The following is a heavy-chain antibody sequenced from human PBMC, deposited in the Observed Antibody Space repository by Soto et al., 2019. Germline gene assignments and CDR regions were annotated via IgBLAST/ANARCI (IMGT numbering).Heavy chain of an antibody. CDR1: GGSFSGYY. CDR2: INHSGST. CDR3: ARLGRRPPYYYYYGMDV. J-gene: IGHJ6*02. V-gene: IGHV4-34*01. Sequence: PSETLSLTCAVYGGSFSGYYWSWIRQPPGKGLEWIGEINHSGSTNYNPSLKSRVTISVDTSKNQFSLKLSSVTAADTAVYYCARLGRRPPYYYYYGMDVWGQGTTVTVSS.